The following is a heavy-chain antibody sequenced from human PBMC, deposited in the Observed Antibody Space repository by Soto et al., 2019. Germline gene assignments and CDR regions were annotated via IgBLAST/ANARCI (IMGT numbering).Heavy chain of an antibody. V-gene: IGHV3-66*01. D-gene: IGHD3-3*01. CDR1: GFTVSVNY. CDR2: IYSGGST. J-gene: IGHJ4*02. CDR3: ARVSSGYYTGMLDY. Sequence: GGSLRLSCAASGFTVSVNYMSWVRQAPGKGLEWVSVIYSGGSTHYAESVKGRFTISRDSSKDTLYLQMNSLRAEDTVVYYCARVSSGYYTGMLDYWGQGALVTVSS.